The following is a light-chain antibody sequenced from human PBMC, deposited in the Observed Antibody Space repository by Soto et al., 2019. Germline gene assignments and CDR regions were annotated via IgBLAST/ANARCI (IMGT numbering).Light chain of an antibody. J-gene: IGLJ2*01. Sequence: QAVLTQPPSVSAAPGQKVTISCSGSSSNIGNNYVSWYQQLPGKAPKLLIYENNKRPSGIPDRFSGSKSGTSATLGITGLQTGDEADYYCGTWDSSLSAGGVFGGGTKLTVL. CDR1: SSNIGNNY. V-gene: IGLV1-51*02. CDR2: ENN. CDR3: GTWDSSLSAGGV.